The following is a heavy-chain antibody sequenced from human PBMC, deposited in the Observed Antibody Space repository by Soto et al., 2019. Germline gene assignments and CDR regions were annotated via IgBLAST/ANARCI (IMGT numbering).Heavy chain of an antibody. CDR2: INAGNGNT. Sequence: GASVKVSCKASGGTFNSYTISWVRQAPGQGLEWMGWINAGNGNTKYSQKFQGRVTITRDTSASTAYMELSSLRSEDTAVYYCARGDIVVVPAASHFDYCGQGTLVTVSS. CDR1: GGTFNSYT. V-gene: IGHV1-3*01. J-gene: IGHJ4*02. CDR3: ARGDIVVVPAASHFDY. D-gene: IGHD2-2*01.